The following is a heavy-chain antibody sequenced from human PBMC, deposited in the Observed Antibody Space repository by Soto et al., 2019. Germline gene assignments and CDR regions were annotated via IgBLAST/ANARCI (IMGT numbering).Heavy chain of an antibody. CDR1: GGSIGSGSYY. D-gene: IGHD3-22*01. J-gene: IGHJ4*02. V-gene: IGHV4-31*03. Sequence: QVQLQESGPGLVKPSQTLSLTCTVSGGSIGSGSYYWSWIRQHPGKGLEWIGYINYSGNTFYIPSLKSRVTTSIDTSTNQFSLKLSSVTAADTAVYYCARAGYDRDGGGYYYFDYWGQGTLVTVSS. CDR2: INYSGNT. CDR3: ARAGYDRDGGGYYYFDY.